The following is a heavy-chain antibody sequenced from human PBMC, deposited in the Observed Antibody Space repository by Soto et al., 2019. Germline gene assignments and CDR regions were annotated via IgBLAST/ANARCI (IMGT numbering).Heavy chain of an antibody. J-gene: IGHJ6*02. CDR3: AKSTSTYSSSWYGRINYYYYGMDV. Sequence: QVQLVESGGGVVQPGRSLRLSCAASGFTFSSYGMHWVRQAPGKGLEWVAVISYDGSNKYYADSVKGRFTISRDNSKNTLYLQMNSLRAEDTAVYYCAKSTSTYSSSWYGRINYYYYGMDVWGQGTTVTVSS. CDR2: ISYDGSNK. V-gene: IGHV3-30*18. CDR1: GFTFSSYG. D-gene: IGHD6-13*01.